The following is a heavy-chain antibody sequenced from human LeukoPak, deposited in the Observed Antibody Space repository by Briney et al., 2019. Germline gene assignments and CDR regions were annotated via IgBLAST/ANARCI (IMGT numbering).Heavy chain of an antibody. Sequence: SETLSLTCTVSGGSISSYYWSWIRQPPGKGLEWIGYIYYSGSTNYNPSLKSRVTISVDTSKNQFSLKLSSVTAADTAVYYCARDRACSSTSCYPGYYYYYMDVWAKGPRSPSP. J-gene: IGHJ6*03. V-gene: IGHV4-59*01. CDR3: ARDRACSSTSCYPGYYYYYMDV. D-gene: IGHD2-2*01. CDR2: IYYSGST. CDR1: GGSISSYY.